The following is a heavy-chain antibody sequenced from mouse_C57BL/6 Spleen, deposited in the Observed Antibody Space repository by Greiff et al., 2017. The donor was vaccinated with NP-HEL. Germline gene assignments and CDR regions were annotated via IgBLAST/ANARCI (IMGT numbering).Heavy chain of an antibody. CDR1: GYTFTSYW. D-gene: IGHD1-1*01. CDR2: IDPSDSYT. Sequence: QVQLQQPGAELVMPGASVKLSCKASGYTFTSYWMHWVKQRPGQGLEWIGEIDPSDSYTNYNQKFKGKSTLTVDKSSSTAYMQLSSLTSEDSAVYYCARQLYYGSSYGYFDVWGTGTTVTVSS. CDR3: ARQLYYGSSYGYFDV. J-gene: IGHJ1*03. V-gene: IGHV1-69*01.